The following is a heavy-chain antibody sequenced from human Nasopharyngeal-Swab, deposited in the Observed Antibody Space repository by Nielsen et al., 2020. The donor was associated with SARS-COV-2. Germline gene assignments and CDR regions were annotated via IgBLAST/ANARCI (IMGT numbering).Heavy chain of an antibody. D-gene: IGHD2-15*01. Sequence: SETLSLTCTVSGGSISSYYWSWIRQPPGKGLEWIGYIYYSGSTNYNPSLKSRVTISVDTSKNQFSLKLSFVTAADTAVYYCARHPGYCSGGSCYSRWFDPWGQGTLVTVSS. CDR3: ARHPGYCSGGSCYSRWFDP. CDR1: GGSISSYY. V-gene: IGHV4-59*08. CDR2: IYYSGST. J-gene: IGHJ5*02.